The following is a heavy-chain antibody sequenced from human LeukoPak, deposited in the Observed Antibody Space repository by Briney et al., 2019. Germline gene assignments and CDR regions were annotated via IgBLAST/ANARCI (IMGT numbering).Heavy chain of an antibody. CDR3: AREGSGWYGHYFDY. V-gene: IGHV1-18*01. Sequence: VASVKVSCKASGYTFTSYCISWVRQAPGQGLEWMGWISAYNGNTNYAQKLQGRVTMTTDTSTSTAYMELRSLRSDDTAVYYCAREGSGWYGHYFDYWGQGTLVTVSS. CDR1: GYTFTSYC. D-gene: IGHD6-19*01. CDR2: ISAYNGNT. J-gene: IGHJ4*02.